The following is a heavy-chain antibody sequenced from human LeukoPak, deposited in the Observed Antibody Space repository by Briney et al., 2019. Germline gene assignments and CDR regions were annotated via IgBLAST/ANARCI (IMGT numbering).Heavy chain of an antibody. Sequence: ASVKVSCKASGCTFTSYTIHWVRQAPGQRLEWMGWLNAGNGNTKYSQKFQGRVTITRDTSTSTAYMELGSLKSDDTAVYYCARGLVVPAAMGEFDYWGQGTLIAVSS. V-gene: IGHV1-3*01. CDR2: LNAGNGNT. CDR3: ARGLVVPAAMGEFDY. J-gene: IGHJ4*02. D-gene: IGHD2-2*01. CDR1: GCTFTSYT.